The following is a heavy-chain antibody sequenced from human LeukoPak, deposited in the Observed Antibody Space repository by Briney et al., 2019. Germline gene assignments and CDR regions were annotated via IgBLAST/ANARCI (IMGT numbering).Heavy chain of an antibody. J-gene: IGHJ4*02. CDR3: AKRLAYCGGDCYGFDY. CDR1: GFTFSSYA. CDR2: ISGSGGST. Sequence: PGGSLRLSCAASGFTFSSYAMSWVRQAPGKGLEWVSAISGSGGSTYYADSVKGRFTISRDNSKNTLYLQMNSLRAEDTAVYYCAKRLAYCGGDCYGFDYWGQGTLVTVSS. D-gene: IGHD2-21*01. V-gene: IGHV3-23*01.